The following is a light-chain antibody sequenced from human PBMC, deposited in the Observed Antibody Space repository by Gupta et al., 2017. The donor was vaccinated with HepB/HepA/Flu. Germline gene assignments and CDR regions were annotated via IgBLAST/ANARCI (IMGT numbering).Light chain of an antibody. CDR2: AVT. V-gene: IGLV2-14*03. J-gene: IGLJ2*01. CDR3: SSFTSSSTLAV. Sequence: QSALTQPASVSGTPGQSITISCTGTSSDVSWYQQPPGKAPKLMIYAVTLRPPRVSHRFSGSKSGDTASLTISELQTEDDAYYYCSSFTSSSTLAVFGGGTKVTVL. CDR1: SSDV.